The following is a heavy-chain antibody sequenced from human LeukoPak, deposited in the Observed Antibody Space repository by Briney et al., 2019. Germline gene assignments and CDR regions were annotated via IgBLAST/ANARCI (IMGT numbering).Heavy chain of an antibody. D-gene: IGHD2-21*02. J-gene: IGHJ4*02. V-gene: IGHV3-33*01. CDR2: IWYDGSNK. CDR3: ATVRGCGSDCYYLDY. CDR1: GFTFRNYG. Sequence: GGSLRLSCAASGFTFRNYGMNWVRQAPGKGLEWVTIIWYDGSNKYYADSVKGRFIISRDNSKNTLYLQMNSLRAEDTAVYYCATVRGCGSDCYYLDYWGQGTLVTVSS.